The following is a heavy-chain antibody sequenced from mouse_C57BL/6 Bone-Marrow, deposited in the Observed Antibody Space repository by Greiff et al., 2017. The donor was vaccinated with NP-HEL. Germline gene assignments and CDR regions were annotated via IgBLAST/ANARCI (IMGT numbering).Heavy chain of an antibody. CDR2: IYPRSGNT. J-gene: IGHJ3*01. D-gene: IGHD2-4*01. V-gene: IGHV1-81*01. Sequence: VKVVESGAELARPGASVKLSCKASGYTFTSYGISWVKQRTGQGLEWIGEIYPRSGNTYYNEKFKGKATLTADKSSSTAYMELRSLTSEDSAVYFCARGNYYDFFAYWGQGTLVTVSA. CDR3: ARGNYYDFFAY. CDR1: GYTFTSYG.